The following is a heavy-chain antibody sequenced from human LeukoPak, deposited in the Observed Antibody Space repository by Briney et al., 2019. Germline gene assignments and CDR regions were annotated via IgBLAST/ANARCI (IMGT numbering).Heavy chain of an antibody. V-gene: IGHV4-39*01. D-gene: IGHD3-16*02. CDR1: GGSISSSSYY. J-gene: IGHJ6*03. Sequence: PSETLSLTCTVSGGSISSSSYYWGWIRQPPGKGLEWIGSIYYSGSTYYNPSLKSRVTISVDTSKNQFSLKLSSVTAADTAVHYCARAIGYTVENTNYHYYMDVWGKGTTVTVSS. CDR2: IYYSGST. CDR3: ARAIGYTVENTNYHYYMDV.